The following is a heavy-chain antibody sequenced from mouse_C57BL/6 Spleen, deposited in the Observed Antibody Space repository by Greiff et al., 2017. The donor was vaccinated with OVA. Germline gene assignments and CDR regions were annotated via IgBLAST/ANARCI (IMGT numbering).Heavy chain of an antibody. J-gene: IGHJ3*01. D-gene: IGHD2-3*01. CDR1: GYTFTDYN. CDR3: APDGYYLAWFAY. V-gene: IGHV1-22*01. Sequence: EVQLQQSGPELVKPGASVKMSCKASGYTFTDYNMHWVKQSHGKSLEWIGYINPNNGGTSYNQKFKGKATLTVNKSSSTAYMELRSLTSEDSAVYYCAPDGYYLAWFAYWGQGTLVTVSA. CDR2: INPNNGGT.